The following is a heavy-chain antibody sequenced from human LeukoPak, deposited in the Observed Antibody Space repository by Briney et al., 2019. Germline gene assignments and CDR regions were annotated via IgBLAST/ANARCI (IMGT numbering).Heavy chain of an antibody. CDR2: IYYSGST. Sequence: PSETLSLTCTVSGGSISSYYWSWIRRPPGKGLEWIGYIYYSGSTNYNPSLKSRVTISVDTSKNQFSLKLSSVTAADTAVYYCARDCSGGSVEAFDIWGQGTMVTVSS. D-gene: IGHD2-15*01. CDR1: GGSISSYY. V-gene: IGHV4-59*01. J-gene: IGHJ3*02. CDR3: ARDCSGGSVEAFDI.